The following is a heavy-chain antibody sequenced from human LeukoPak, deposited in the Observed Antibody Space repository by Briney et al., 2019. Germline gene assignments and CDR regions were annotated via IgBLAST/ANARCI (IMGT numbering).Heavy chain of an antibody. CDR1: GGTFSSYA. J-gene: IGHJ6*02. Sequence: ASVKVSCKASGGTFSSYAISWVRQAPGQGLEWMGWISAYNGNTNYAQKLQGRVTMTTDTSTSTAYMELRSLRSDDTAVYYCAREDCSGGSCYHYGMDVWGQGTTVTVSS. D-gene: IGHD2-15*01. CDR2: ISAYNGNT. CDR3: AREDCSGGSCYHYGMDV. V-gene: IGHV1-18*01.